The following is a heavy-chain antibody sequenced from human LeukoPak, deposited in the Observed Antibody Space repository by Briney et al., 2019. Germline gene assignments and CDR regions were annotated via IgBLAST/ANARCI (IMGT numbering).Heavy chain of an antibody. Sequence: ASVKVSCKASGYTFTGYYMHWVRQAPGQGLEWMGWINLNSGGTNYAQKFQGRVTMTRDTSISTAYMELSRLRSDDTAVYYCARDPPGIAAAPESLVDWGQGTLVTVSS. CDR1: GYTFTGYY. CDR3: ARDPPGIAAAPESLVD. D-gene: IGHD6-13*01. CDR2: INLNSGGT. J-gene: IGHJ4*02. V-gene: IGHV1-2*02.